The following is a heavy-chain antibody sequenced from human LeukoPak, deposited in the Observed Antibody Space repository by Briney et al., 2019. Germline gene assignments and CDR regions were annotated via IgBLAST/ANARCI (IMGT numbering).Heavy chain of an antibody. CDR3: ARGDTVATGLYDY. Sequence: SETLSLTCSVSGGSISSDYWSWIWQPAGRGLEWIGRIFTTGSTNYNPSLKSRVTISLDKSKNQFSLRLSSVTAADTAAYYCARGDTVATGLYDYWGRGTLVTVSS. CDR1: GGSISSDY. D-gene: IGHD5-12*01. J-gene: IGHJ4*02. CDR2: IFTTGST. V-gene: IGHV4-4*07.